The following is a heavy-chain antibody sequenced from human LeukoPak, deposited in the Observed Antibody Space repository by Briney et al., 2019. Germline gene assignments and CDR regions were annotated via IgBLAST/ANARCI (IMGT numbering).Heavy chain of an antibody. D-gene: IGHD4-11*01. CDR3: ARDVGGMTTEYYFDY. CDR2: ISWDGGST. V-gene: IGHV3-43*01. Sequence: GGSLRLSCAASGFTFDDYTMHWVRQAPGKGLEWVSLISWDGGSTYYADSVKGRFTISRDNAKNSVYLQMNSLRAEDTAVYYCARDVGGMTTEYYFDYWGQGTLVTVSS. CDR1: GFTFDDYT. J-gene: IGHJ4*02.